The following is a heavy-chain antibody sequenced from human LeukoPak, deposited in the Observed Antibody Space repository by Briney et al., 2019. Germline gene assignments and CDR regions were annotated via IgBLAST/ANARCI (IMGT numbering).Heavy chain of an antibody. V-gene: IGHV1-24*01. CDR2: FDPEDGVT. J-gene: IGHJ6*02. CDR1: RYTLTELS. CDR3: AIKGSMFRGLIPPEYYGMDV. D-gene: IGHD3-10*01. Sequence: EASVKVSCKVSRYTLTELSTHWVRQAPGKGLEWMGGFDPEDGVTIYAQKFQGRVTMTEDTSTDTLYMQLSSLRSEDTAVYYCAIKGSMFRGLIPPEYYGMDVWGQGTTVTVSS.